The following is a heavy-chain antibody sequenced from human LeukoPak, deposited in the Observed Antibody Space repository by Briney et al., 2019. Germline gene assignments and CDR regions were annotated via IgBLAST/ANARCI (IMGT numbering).Heavy chain of an antibody. CDR1: GFTFSSYS. J-gene: IGHJ4*02. V-gene: IGHV3-48*01. CDR3: ARDPSAHFDY. Sequence: GGSLRLSCAASGFTFSSYSMNWVCQAPGKGLEWVSYISSSSSTIYYADSVKGRFTISRDNAKNSLYLQMNSLRAEDTAVYYCARDPSAHFDYWGQGTLVTVSS. CDR2: ISSSSSTI.